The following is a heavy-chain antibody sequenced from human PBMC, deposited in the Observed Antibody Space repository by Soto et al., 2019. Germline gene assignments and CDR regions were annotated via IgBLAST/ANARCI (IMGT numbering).Heavy chain of an antibody. V-gene: IGHV3-74*01. CDR1: GVTFSSYW. CDR2: INSDGSST. J-gene: IGHJ4*02. D-gene: IGHD3-9*01. CDR3: ARVGGPPTGYYSSYFDY. Sequence: PGGSLRLSCAASGVTFSSYWMHWVRQAPGKGLVWVSRINSDGSSTSYADSVKGRFTISRDNAKNTLYLQMNSLRAEDTAVYYCARVGGPPTGYYSSYFDYWGQGTLVTVSS.